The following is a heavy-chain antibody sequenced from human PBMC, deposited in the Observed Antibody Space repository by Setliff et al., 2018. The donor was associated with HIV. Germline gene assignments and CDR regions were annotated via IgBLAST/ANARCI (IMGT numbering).Heavy chain of an antibody. CDR3: ARLSSGWSGISHFDY. D-gene: IGHD6-19*01. V-gene: IGHV3-33*01. CDR2: IWYDGTNK. J-gene: IGHJ4*02. Sequence: PGGSLRLSCAASGFTFSSYGMHWVRQAPGKGLEWVAVIWYDGTNKYYADSVKGRFTISRDNFKNTLFLQMNSLRAEDTAVYYCARLSSGWSGISHFDYWGQGTLVTVSS. CDR1: GFTFSSYG.